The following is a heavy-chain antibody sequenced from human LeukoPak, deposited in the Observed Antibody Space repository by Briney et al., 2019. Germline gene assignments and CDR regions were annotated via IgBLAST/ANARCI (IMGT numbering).Heavy chain of an antibody. V-gene: IGHV1-2*02. D-gene: IGHD6-19*01. CDR2: INPNSGDT. CDR1: GYTLTDFY. CDR3: ALGRGSSGWYPEMATRAFDY. Sequence: ASVKVSCKASGYTLTDFYMHWVRQAPGQGLEWMGWINPNSGDTNFAQKFQGRVTMTRDTSISTAYMEMSRLRSDDTAVYYCALGRGSSGWYPEMATRAFDYWGQGTLVTVSS. J-gene: IGHJ4*02.